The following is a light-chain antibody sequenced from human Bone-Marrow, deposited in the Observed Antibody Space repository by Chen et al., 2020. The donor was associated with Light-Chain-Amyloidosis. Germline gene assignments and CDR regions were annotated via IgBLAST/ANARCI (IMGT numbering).Light chain of an antibody. J-gene: IGLJ3*02. CDR2: DDS. CDR1: NIGSTS. Sequence: SYVLTQPSSVSVAPGQTAKIDCGGNNIGSTSVHWYQQPPGQAPLLVVYDDSDRPSGIPERLSGSNSGNTATLTISRVEAGDEADYYCQVWDRSSDRPVFGGGTKLTVL. CDR3: QVWDRSSDRPV. V-gene: IGLV3-21*02.